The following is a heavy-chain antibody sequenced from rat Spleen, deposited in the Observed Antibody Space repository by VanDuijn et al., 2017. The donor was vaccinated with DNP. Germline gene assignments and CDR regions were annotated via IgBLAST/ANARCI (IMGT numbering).Heavy chain of an antibody. D-gene: IGHD4-3*01. J-gene: IGHJ2*01. CDR2: VSHSDGIT. Sequence: EVQLVESGGGLVQPGRSLKLSCAASGFTFSNYYMAWVRQAPKKGLEWVAIVSHSDGITYYPDSVKGRFTNSRDNAKSSRDLQMNSLKSEETATYYCAKNSGYYFDYWGQGVLVTVSS. CDR1: GFTFSNYY. V-gene: IGHV5S11*01. CDR3: AKNSGYYFDY.